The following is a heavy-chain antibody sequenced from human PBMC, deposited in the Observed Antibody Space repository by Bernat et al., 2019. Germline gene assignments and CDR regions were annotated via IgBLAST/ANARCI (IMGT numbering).Heavy chain of an antibody. V-gene: IGHV3-30*02. D-gene: IGHD6-13*01. J-gene: IGHJ4*02. CDR2: IRNDGNKI. CDR1: GFTFRSYG. CDR3: GRSNPADY. Sequence: QVQLVESGGGVVQYGGSLRLPCAASGFTFRSYGMDWVRQAPGKGLEWVAFIRNDGNKIYYRDSVKGRFTISREKSKDTLYQQMVSPRAEGTAVDYCGRSNPADYWGRGTLVTVSS.